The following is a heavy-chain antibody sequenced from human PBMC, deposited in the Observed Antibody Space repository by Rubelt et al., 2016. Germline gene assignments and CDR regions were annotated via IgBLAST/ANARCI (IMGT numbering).Heavy chain of an antibody. V-gene: IGHV1-2*06. CDR1: GYTFTGYY. J-gene: IGHJ4*02. D-gene: IGHD3-22*01. CDR2: INPNSGGT. Sequence: QVQLVQSGAEVKKPGASVKVSCKASGYTFTGYYMHWVRQAPGQGLEWMGRINPNSGGTNYAQKFKVRVTMTRDTSISTAYMELSRLRSDDTAVYHCARFWYDSSGYYDYWGQGTLVTVSS. CDR3: ARFWYDSSGYYDY.